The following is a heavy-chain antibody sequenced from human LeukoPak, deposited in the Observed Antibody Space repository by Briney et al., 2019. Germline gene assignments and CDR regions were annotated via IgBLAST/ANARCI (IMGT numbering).Heavy chain of an antibody. J-gene: IGHJ4*02. Sequence: GGSLRLSCAASGFTFSSYAMSWVRQAPGKGLEWVSAISGSGGSTYYADSVKGRFTISRDNSKNTLYLQTNSLRAEDTAVYYCAKPDIVVVPAAIGYWGQGTLVTVSS. V-gene: IGHV3-23*01. CDR1: GFTFSSYA. CDR3: AKPDIVVVPAAIGY. D-gene: IGHD2-2*02. CDR2: ISGSGGST.